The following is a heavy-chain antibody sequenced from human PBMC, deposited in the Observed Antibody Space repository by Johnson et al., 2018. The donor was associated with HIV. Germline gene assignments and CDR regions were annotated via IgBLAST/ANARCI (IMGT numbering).Heavy chain of an antibody. D-gene: IGHD5-24*01. CDR1: GFSVSSYY. Sequence: VQLVESGGGLVQPGGSLRLSCAASGFSVSSYYMSWVRQAPGKGLEWVSVLFSGGSTYYADSVKGRFTISRDNSKNTLHLQMNSLRVEDTAVYYCARACRDGYTCDAFDIWGQGTMVTVSS. V-gene: IGHV3-66*01. CDR3: ARACRDGYTCDAFDI. J-gene: IGHJ3*02. CDR2: LFSGGST.